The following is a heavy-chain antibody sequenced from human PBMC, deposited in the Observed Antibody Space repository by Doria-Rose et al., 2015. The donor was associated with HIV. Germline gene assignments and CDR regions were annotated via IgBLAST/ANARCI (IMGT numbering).Heavy chain of an antibody. Sequence: QVTLKESGPVLVKPTETLTLTCTVSGVSLSSPGMGVSWIRQPPGKALEWLANIFSDDERSYKSPLTSRLTISRGTSKSQVVLTMTDMDPVDTATYYCARIKSSRWYHKYYFDFWGQGPLVIVSA. CDR3: ARIKSSRWYHKYYFDF. V-gene: IGHV2-26*01. CDR1: GVSLSSPGMG. D-gene: IGHD6-13*01. CDR2: IFSDDER. J-gene: IGHJ4*02.